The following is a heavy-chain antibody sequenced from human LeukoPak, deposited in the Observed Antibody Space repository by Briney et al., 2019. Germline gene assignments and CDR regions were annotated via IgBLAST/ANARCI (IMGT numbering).Heavy chain of an antibody. CDR3: AREGDCTNGVCYAPIGY. V-gene: IGHV4-30-2*01. CDR2: IYHSGST. Sequence: SETLSLTCAVSGGSISSGGYSWSWIRQPPGKGLEWIGYIYHSGSTYYNPSLKSRVTISVDRSKNQFSLKLSSVTAADTAVYYCAREGDCTNGVCYAPIGYWGQGTLVTVSS. CDR1: GGSISSGGYS. D-gene: IGHD2-8*01. J-gene: IGHJ4*02.